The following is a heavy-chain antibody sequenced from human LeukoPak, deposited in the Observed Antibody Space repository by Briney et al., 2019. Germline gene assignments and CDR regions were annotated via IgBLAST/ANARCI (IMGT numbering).Heavy chain of an antibody. CDR3: ARGPMDCSGGSCSIALDY. J-gene: IGHJ4*02. D-gene: IGHD2-15*01. CDR2: INPNSGGT. V-gene: IGHV1-2*02. CDR1: GYTFTGYY. Sequence: ASVKVSCKASGYTFTGYYMHWVRQAPGQGLEWMGWINPNSGGTNYAQKFQGRVTMTRDTSISTAYMELSRLRSDDTAVYYCARGPMDCSGGSCSIALDYWGQGTLVTVSS.